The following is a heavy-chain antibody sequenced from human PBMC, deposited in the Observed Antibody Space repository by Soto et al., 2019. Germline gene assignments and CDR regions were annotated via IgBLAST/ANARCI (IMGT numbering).Heavy chain of an antibody. J-gene: IGHJ6*03. V-gene: IGHV4-34*01. Sequence: SETLSLTYAVYGGSFSGYYWSWIRQPPGKGLEWIGEINHSGSTNYNPSLKSRVTISVDTSKNQFSLKLSSVTAADTAVYYCARGRMSTGPHYYYYMDVWGKGTTVTVSS. CDR1: GGSFSGYY. D-gene: IGHD4-17*01. CDR2: INHSGST. CDR3: ARGRMSTGPHYYYYMDV.